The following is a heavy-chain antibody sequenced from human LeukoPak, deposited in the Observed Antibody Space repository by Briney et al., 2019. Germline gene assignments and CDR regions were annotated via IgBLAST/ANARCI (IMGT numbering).Heavy chain of an antibody. Sequence: GGSLRLSCAASEFTLSSYAVSWVRQAPGKGLEWVSYISSSGSTIYYADSVKGRFTISRDNAKNSLYLQMNSLRAEDTAVYYCARAKKSGFDPWGQGTLVTVSS. CDR3: ARAKKSGFDP. J-gene: IGHJ5*02. CDR2: ISSSGSTI. D-gene: IGHD3-3*01. CDR1: EFTLSSYA. V-gene: IGHV3-48*04.